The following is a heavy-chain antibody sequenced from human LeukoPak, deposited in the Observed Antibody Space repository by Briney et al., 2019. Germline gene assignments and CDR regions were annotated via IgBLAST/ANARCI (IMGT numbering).Heavy chain of an antibody. J-gene: IGHJ4*02. V-gene: IGHV3-7*01. CDR2: IKQDGYET. D-gene: IGHD1-26*01. CDR3: ARDKIVGPTTLDY. CDR1: GFTFSGYW. Sequence: PGGSLRLSGAASGFTFSGYWMSWVRQTPEKGLEWVANIKQDGYETYYVDSVKGRFTISRDNAKTSLYLQMNSLRADDTAIYYCARDKIVGPTTLDYWGQGTLVTVSS.